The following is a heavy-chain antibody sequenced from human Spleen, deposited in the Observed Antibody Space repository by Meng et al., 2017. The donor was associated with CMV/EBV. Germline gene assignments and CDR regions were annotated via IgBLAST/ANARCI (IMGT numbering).Heavy chain of an antibody. V-gene: IGHV3-74*01. Sequence: GESLKISCAASGFTFSSYWMHWVRQAPGKGLVRVSRINSDGSSTSYADSVKGRFTISRDNAKNTLYLQMNSLRAEDTAVYYCARPLGYCSSTSCPGYYYYYGMDVWGQGTTVTVSS. CDR3: ARPLGYCSSTSCPGYYYYYGMDV. J-gene: IGHJ6*02. CDR1: GFTFSSYW. D-gene: IGHD2-2*01. CDR2: INSDGSST.